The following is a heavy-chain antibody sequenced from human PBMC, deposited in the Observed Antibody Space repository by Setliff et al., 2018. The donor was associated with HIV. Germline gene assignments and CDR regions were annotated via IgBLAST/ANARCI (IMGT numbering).Heavy chain of an antibody. CDR1: GFSISSRYY. CDR3: ARRPAGAVAGGYGMDV. CDR2: IYHTGSS. J-gene: IGHJ4*02. Sequence: SETLSLTCDVSGFSISSRYYWGWIRQSPGKGLEWIGNIYHTGSSYYNPSLNDQATISLDTSKNQFSLKLSSVTAADTAVYYCARRPAGAVAGGYGMDVWGQGTLVTVSS. V-gene: IGHV4-38-2*01. D-gene: IGHD5-18*01.